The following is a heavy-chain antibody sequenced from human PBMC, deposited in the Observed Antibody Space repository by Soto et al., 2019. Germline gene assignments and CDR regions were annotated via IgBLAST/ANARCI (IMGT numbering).Heavy chain of an antibody. Sequence: QITLKESGPTLVKPTQTLTLTCTFSGFSLSTSGVGVGWIRQPPGKALEWLALIYWDDDKRYSPSLKSRLTITQDASKNEVVLTMTNMDPVDTATYYCAYIRYTGSGVDYWGHGTLVTVSS. J-gene: IGHJ4*01. D-gene: IGHD3-10*01. V-gene: IGHV2-5*02. CDR2: IYWDDDK. CDR3: AYIRYTGSGVDY. CDR1: GFSLSTSGVG.